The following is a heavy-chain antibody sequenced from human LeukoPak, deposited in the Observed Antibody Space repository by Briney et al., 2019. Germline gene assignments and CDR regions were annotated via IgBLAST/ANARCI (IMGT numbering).Heavy chain of an antibody. CDR1: EFTFSSYA. D-gene: IGHD2-21*01. Sequence: GGSLRLSCAASEFTFSSYAMNWVREAPGKGLEWVSAISGSGTNTYYAGSVRGRFTISRDNSNNRLYLQMNSVRAEDTAMYFCAKDTAVILTAPFDSWGQGTLVTVSS. V-gene: IGHV3-23*01. J-gene: IGHJ4*02. CDR2: ISGSGTNT. CDR3: AKDTAVILTAPFDS.